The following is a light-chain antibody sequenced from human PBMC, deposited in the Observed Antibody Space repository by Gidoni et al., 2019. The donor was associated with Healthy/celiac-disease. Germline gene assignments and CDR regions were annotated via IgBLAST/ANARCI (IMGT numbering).Light chain of an antibody. CDR3: QQYDNLPWT. CDR2: DAS. J-gene: IGKJ1*01. Sequence: DIQMTQSPSSLSASVGDRVTITCQASQDISNYLNWYQQKPGKAPKLLLYDASNLETGVPSRFSGSGSGTDFTFTISSLQPEDIATYYCQQYDNLPWTFGQXTKVEIK. V-gene: IGKV1-33*01. CDR1: QDISNY.